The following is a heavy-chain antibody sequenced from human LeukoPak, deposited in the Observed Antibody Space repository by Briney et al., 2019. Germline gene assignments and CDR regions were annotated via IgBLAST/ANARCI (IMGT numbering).Heavy chain of an antibody. CDR3: ARDLPLRFDP. J-gene: IGHJ5*02. Sequence: PGGSLRLSCAASGFTFSSYAMSWVRQAPGKGLEWVSAISGSGGSTYYADSVKGRFTISRDNSKNTLYLQMNNLRAEDTAVYFCARDLPLRFDPWGQGTLVTVSS. CDR2: ISGSGGST. D-gene: IGHD5/OR15-5a*01. CDR1: GFTFSSYA. V-gene: IGHV3-23*01.